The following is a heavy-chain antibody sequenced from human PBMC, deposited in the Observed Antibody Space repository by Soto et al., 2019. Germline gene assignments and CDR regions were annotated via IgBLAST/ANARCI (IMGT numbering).Heavy chain of an antibody. CDR3: ARQGPLRSLAHPNWFDP. CDR1: GYSFTSYW. CDR2: IYPGDSDT. D-gene: IGHD3-3*01. J-gene: IGHJ5*02. V-gene: IGHV5-51*01. Sequence: PGESLKISCKGSGYSFTSYWIGWVRQMTGKGLEWMGIIYPGDSDTRYSPSFQGQVTISADKSISTAYLQWSSLKASDTAMYYCARQGPLRSLAHPNWFDPWGQGTLVTVSS.